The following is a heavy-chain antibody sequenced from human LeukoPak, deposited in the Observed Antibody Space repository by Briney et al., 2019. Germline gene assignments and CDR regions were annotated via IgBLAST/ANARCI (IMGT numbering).Heavy chain of an antibody. D-gene: IGHD3-10*01. J-gene: IGHJ5*02. CDR2: ISYDGSNK. CDR3: ARVDYGSGSYFEWFDP. CDR1: GFTFSSYA. Sequence: PGGSLRLSCAASGFTFSSYAMHWVRQAPGKGLEWVAVISYDGSNKYYADSVKGRFTISRDNSKNTLHLQMNSLRAEDTAVYYCARVDYGSGSYFEWFDPWGQGTLVTVSS. V-gene: IGHV3-30-3*01.